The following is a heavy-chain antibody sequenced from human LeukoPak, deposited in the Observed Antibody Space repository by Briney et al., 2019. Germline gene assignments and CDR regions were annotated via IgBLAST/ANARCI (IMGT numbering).Heavy chain of an antibody. Sequence: AASVKVSCKASGGTFSSYAISWVRQAPGQGLEWMGGIIPIFGTANYAQKFQGRGTITADESTSTAYMELSSLRSEDTAVYYCAGRAYDILTGYHPYYFDYWGQGTLVTVSS. V-gene: IGHV1-69*13. CDR1: GGTFSSYA. CDR3: AGRAYDILTGYHPYYFDY. J-gene: IGHJ4*02. D-gene: IGHD3-9*01. CDR2: IIPIFGTA.